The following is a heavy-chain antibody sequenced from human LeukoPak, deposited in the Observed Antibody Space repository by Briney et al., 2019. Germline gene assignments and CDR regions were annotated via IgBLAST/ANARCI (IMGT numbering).Heavy chain of an antibody. J-gene: IGHJ6*03. V-gene: IGHV4-34*01. CDR1: GGSFSGYY. CDR3: ARSWVGDYYYYYYMDV. CDR2: INHSGST. Sequence: SETLSLTCAVYGGSFSGYYWSWIRQPPGKGLEWIGEINHSGSTNYNPSLTSRVTISVDTSKNQFSLKLSSVTAADTAVYYCARSWVGDYYYYYYMDVWGKGTTVTVSS. D-gene: IGHD2-21*02.